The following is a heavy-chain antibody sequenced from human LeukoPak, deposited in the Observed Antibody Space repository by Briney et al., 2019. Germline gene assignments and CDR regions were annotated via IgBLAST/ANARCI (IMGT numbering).Heavy chain of an antibody. CDR2: ISGSGGST. CDR3: AKIPTTVVTLPHFDY. D-gene: IGHD4-23*01. V-gene: IGHV3-23*01. CDR1: GFPFSSYA. Sequence: PGGSLRLSCAASGFPFSSYAMSWVRHAPGKGLEWVSPISGSGGSTYYADSVKGRFTISRDNSKNTLYLQMNSLRAEDTAVYYCAKIPTTVVTLPHFDYWGQGTLVTVSS. J-gene: IGHJ4*02.